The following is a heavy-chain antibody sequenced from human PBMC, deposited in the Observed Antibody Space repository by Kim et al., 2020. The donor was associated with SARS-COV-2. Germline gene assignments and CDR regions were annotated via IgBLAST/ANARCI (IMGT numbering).Heavy chain of an antibody. CDR2: INHSGST. Sequence: SETLSLTCAVYGGSFSGYYWSWIRQPPGKGLEWIGEINHSGSTNYNPSLKSRVTISVDTSKNQFSLKLSSVTAADTAVYYCARGCSDNLAAAGTAQCNWFDPWGQGTLVTVSS. CDR1: GGSFSGYY. D-gene: IGHD6-13*01. CDR3: ARGCSDNLAAAGTAQCNWFDP. J-gene: IGHJ5*02. V-gene: IGHV4-34*01.